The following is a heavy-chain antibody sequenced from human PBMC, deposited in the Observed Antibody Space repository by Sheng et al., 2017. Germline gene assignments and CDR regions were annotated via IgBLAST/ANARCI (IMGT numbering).Heavy chain of an antibody. D-gene: IGHD3-9*01. V-gene: IGHV3-30*04. J-gene: IGHJ4*02. CDR3: ASPNDQGYDILTGFNY. Sequence: QVQLVESGGGVVQPGRSLRLSCAASGFTFSSYAMHWVRQAPGKGLEWVAVISYDGSNKYYADSVKGRFTISRDNSKNTLYLQMNSLRAEDTAVYYCASPNDQGYDILTGFNYWGQGTLVTVSS. CDR1: GFTFSSYA. CDR2: ISYDGSNK.